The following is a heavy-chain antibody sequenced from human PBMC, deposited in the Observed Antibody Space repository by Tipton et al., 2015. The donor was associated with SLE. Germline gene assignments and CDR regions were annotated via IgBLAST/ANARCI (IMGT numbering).Heavy chain of an antibody. Sequence: TLSLTCTVSGGSISSGDYYWSWIRQPPGKGLEWIGYIYYSGSTYYNPSLKSRVTISIDTSKNQFSLKLTSVTVADTAVYFCARDPDYYDSGRRGYFDLWGRGTLVTVSS. CDR1: GGSISSGDYY. CDR2: IYYSGST. V-gene: IGHV4-30-4*01. J-gene: IGHJ2*01. CDR3: ARDPDYYDSGRRGYFDL. D-gene: IGHD3-10*01.